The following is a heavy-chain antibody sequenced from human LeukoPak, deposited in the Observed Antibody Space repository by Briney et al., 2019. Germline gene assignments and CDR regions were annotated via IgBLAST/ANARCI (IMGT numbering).Heavy chain of an antibody. V-gene: IGHV4-39*07. D-gene: IGHD2-8*01. CDR3: ARGIDCTNGVCYTGFDY. J-gene: IGHJ4*02. Sequence: SETLSLTCTVSGGSISSSSYYWGWIRQPPGKGLEWIGSIYYSGSTYYNPSLKSRVTIPVDTSKNQFSLKLSSVTAADTAVYYCARGIDCTNGVCYTGFDYWGQGTLVTVSS. CDR1: GGSISSSSYY. CDR2: IYYSGST.